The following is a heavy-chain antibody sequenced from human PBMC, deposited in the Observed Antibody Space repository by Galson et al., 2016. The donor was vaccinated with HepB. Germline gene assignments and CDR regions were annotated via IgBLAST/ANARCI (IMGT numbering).Heavy chain of an antibody. CDR1: GFTFDDYA. CDR2: INWNSGTV. CDR3: ARDPYQWLSKYYFDY. Sequence: SLRLSCAASGFTFDDYALHWVRHAPGKGLEWVAGINWNSGTVFYADSVKGRFTISRDNNQNSVYLQMDTLSVEDTAFYFCARDPYQWLSKYYFDYWGQGALVTVSS. D-gene: IGHD6-19*01. V-gene: IGHV3-9*01. J-gene: IGHJ4*02.